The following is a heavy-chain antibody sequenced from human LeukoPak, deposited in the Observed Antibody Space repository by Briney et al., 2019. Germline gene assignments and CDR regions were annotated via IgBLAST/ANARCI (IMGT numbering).Heavy chain of an antibody. CDR3: ARRLFVVVPAAIVSDFDY. CDR2: ISRSGGST. Sequence: SGGSLRLSCAASGFTFSSYAMSWVRQAPGKGLEWVSTISRSGGSTYYADSVKGRFTISRDNSKNMLYLQMNSLRAEDTAVYYCARRLFVVVPAAIVSDFDYWGQGALVTVSS. D-gene: IGHD2-2*01. CDR1: GFTFSSYA. V-gene: IGHV3-23*01. J-gene: IGHJ4*02.